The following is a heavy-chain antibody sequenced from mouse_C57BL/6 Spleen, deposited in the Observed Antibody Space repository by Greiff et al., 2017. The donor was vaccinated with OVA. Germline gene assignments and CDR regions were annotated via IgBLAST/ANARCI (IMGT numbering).Heavy chain of an antibody. J-gene: IGHJ3*01. CDR1: GYTFTSYW. CDR3: ARGGNYLFAY. Sequence: QVQLQQPGAELVRPGSSVKLSCKASGYTFTSYWMDWVKQRPGQGLEWIGNIYPSDSETPYNQKFKDKATLTVDKSSSTAYMQLSSLTSEDSAFYYCARGGNYLFAYWGQGTLVTVSA. D-gene: IGHD2-1*01. CDR2: IYPSDSET. V-gene: IGHV1-61*01.